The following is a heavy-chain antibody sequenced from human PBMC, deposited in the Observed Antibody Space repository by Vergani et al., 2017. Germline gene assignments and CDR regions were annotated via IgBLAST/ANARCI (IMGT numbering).Heavy chain of an antibody. Sequence: EVQLLESGGGLVQPGGSLRLSCAASGFTFSSYAMSWVRQAPGKGLEWVSAISGSGGSTYYADSVKGRFTISRDNSKNTLYLQMNSLRAEDTAVYYCANGGSPSPGRVAVAGNFDYWGQGTLVTVSS. J-gene: IGHJ4*02. D-gene: IGHD6-19*01. V-gene: IGHV3-23*01. CDR3: ANGGSPSPGRVAVAGNFDY. CDR2: ISGSGGST. CDR1: GFTFSSYA.